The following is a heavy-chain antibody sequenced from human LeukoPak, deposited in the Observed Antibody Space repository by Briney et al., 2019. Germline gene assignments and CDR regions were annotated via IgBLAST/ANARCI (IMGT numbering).Heavy chain of an antibody. J-gene: IGHJ3*02. D-gene: IGHD3-10*01. CDR3: ASSPGGDYYGSGKGAFDI. CDR2: VYHSGST. CDR1: GGSISSSNW. V-gene: IGHV4-4*02. Sequence: PSETLSLTCAVSGGSISSSNWLSWVRQPPGTGQEWIGEVYHSGSTNYNPSLKSRVTISVDKSKNQFSLKLSSVTAADTAVYYCASSPGGDYYGSGKGAFDIWGQGTMVTVSS.